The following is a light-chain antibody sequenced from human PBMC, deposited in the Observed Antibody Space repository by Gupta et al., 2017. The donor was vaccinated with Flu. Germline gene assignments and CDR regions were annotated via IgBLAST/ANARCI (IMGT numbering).Light chain of an antibody. V-gene: IGKV1-27*01. J-gene: IGKJ3*01. CDR1: QDLSNF. CDR2: GAS. CDR3: QKDNKGPFT. Sequence: DIQMTQSPSSLSASLGGRVTITCRASQDLSNFVAWYQQKPGKVPKLLIYGASTVQSGVPSSFSGSGSGTEFTLTISSLQPEDVATYYCQKDNKGPFTFGHGTKVDVK.